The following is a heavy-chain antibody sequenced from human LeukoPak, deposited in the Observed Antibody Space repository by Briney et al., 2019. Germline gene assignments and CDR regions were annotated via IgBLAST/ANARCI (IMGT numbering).Heavy chain of an antibody. CDR1: GGSISSHY. CDR2: IYYSGST. J-gene: IGHJ3*02. D-gene: IGHD4-17*01. V-gene: IGHV4-59*08. CDR3: ARRQNYGDGAFDI. Sequence: SETLSLTCTVSGGSISSHYWSWIRQPPGKGLEWIGYIYYSGSTNYNPSLKSRVTISVDTSKNQFSLKLSSVTAADTAVYYCARRQNYGDGAFDIWGQGTMVTVSS.